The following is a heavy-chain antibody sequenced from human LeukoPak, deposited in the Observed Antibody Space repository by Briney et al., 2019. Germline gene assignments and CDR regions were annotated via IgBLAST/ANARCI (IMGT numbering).Heavy chain of an antibody. CDR2: INPNSGGT. CDR3: ARADAVAGFYFDY. V-gene: IGHV1-2*02. CDR1: GYTFSDYY. D-gene: IGHD6-19*01. Sequence: ASVKVSCKASGYTFSDYYMYWVRQAPGQGLEWMGWINPNSGGTNYAQKFQGRVTMTRDTSISTAYMELSRLRSDDTAVYYCARADAVAGFYFDYWGQGTLVTVSS. J-gene: IGHJ4*02.